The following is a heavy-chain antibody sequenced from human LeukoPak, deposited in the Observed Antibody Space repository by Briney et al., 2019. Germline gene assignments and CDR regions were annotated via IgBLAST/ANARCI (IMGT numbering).Heavy chain of an antibody. J-gene: IGHJ4*02. CDR2: ISYDGSNK. CDR3: AKQGYDSSGYYLGY. CDR1: GFTFSSYG. Sequence: GRSLRLSCAASGFTFSSYGMHWVRQAPGKGLEWVAVISYDGSNKYYADSVKGRFTISRDNSRNTLYLQMNGLRAEDTAVYYCAKQGYDSSGYYLGYWGQGTLVTVSS. V-gene: IGHV3-30*18. D-gene: IGHD3-22*01.